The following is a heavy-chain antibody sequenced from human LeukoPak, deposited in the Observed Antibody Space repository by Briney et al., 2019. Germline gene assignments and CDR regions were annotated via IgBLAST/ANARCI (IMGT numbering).Heavy chain of an antibody. V-gene: IGHV1-2*02. Sequence: GASVTVSCTASGFTFTGYLIHWVRQAPGQGLEYMGWINPNSGGTNYAQKFQDRLTMTRDTSTSTASLELSSLRSDDTAVYYCARDLSTSATWELDFWGQGTLVTVSS. CDR2: INPNSGGT. CDR1: GFTFTGYL. CDR3: ARDLSTSATWELDF. D-gene: IGHD6-25*01. J-gene: IGHJ4*02.